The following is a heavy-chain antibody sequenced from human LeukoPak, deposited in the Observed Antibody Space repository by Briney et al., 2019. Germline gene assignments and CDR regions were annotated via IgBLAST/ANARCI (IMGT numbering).Heavy chain of an antibody. V-gene: IGHV4-59*01. D-gene: IGHD3-22*01. CDR1: GGSITNYY. CDR2: IYYSGSS. Sequence: PSETLSLTCTVSGGSITNYYWSWIRQPPGKGLEWIGYIYYSGSSNYNPSLRSRVTISVDTSKTQFSLKLSSVTAADTAVYYCAGAYYDSSGYYLVRWGQGTLVTVSS. CDR3: AGAYYDSSGYYLVR. J-gene: IGHJ4*02.